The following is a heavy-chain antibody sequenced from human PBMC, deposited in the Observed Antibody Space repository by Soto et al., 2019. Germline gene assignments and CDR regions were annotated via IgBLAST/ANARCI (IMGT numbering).Heavy chain of an antibody. Sequence: EVQLVESGGGLVQPGRSLRLSCAASGFTFDDYAMHWVRQAPGKGLERVSGIRWNSGSIGCTDSVKGRFSISRDNAKNSLYMQMNSLRAQDTGLYYCAKAIAAAGKVFYFDYWGQGTLVTVSS. V-gene: IGHV3-9*01. J-gene: IGHJ4*02. CDR1: GFTFDDYA. D-gene: IGHD6-13*01. CDR3: AKAIAAAGKVFYFDY. CDR2: IRWNSGSI.